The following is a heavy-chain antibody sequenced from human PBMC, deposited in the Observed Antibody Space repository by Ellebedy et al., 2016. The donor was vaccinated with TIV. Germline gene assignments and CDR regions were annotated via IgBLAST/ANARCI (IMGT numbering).Heavy chain of an antibody. D-gene: IGHD3-3*01. J-gene: IGHJ6*02. CDR1: GGSFSGNY. CDR3: ARGALAILGVVTGYYGLDV. Sequence: MPSETLSLTCAVYGGSFSGNYWSWIRQPPGKGLEWIGEINDRGRTNYNPSLKSPVTISVDTSKNQFSLKLTSVSAADTAVYYCARGALAILGVVTGYYGLDVWGQGTTVTVSS. V-gene: IGHV4-34*01. CDR2: INDRGRT.